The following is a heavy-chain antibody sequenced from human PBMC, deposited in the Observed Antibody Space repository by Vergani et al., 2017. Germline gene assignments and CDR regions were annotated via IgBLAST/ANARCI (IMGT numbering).Heavy chain of an antibody. CDR1: GFTFSSYA. V-gene: IGHV3-23*01. CDR2: ISGSGGST. CDR3: ASIYRSSWYNGRFDP. D-gene: IGHD6-13*01. Sequence: EVQLLESGGGLVQPGGSLRLSCAASGFTFSSYAMSWVRQAPGKGLEWVSAISGSGGSTYYADSVKGRFTITRDNSKSTLYLQMNSLRAEDTAVYYCASIYRSSWYNGRFDPWGQGTLVTVSS. J-gene: IGHJ5*02.